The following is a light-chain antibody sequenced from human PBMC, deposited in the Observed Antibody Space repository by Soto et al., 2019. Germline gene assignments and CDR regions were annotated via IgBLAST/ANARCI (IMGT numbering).Light chain of an antibody. V-gene: IGKV3-15*01. CDR3: QQYNNWPGYT. J-gene: IGKJ2*01. CDR1: QSVSSN. Sequence: EIVMTQSPATLSVSPGERATLSCRASQSVSSNLAWYQQKPGQAPRLLIYGASPRATGIPARFSGSGSGTEFTLTISSLRSEGFAVYYCQQYNNWPGYTFGQGTKLEIK. CDR2: GAS.